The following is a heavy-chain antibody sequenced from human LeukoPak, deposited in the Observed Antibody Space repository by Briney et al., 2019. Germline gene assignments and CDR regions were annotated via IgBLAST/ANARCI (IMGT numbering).Heavy chain of an antibody. D-gene: IGHD6-19*01. CDR2: VSYDGSDK. Sequence: RSGGSLRLSCAASGFTFSSYWMSWVRQAPGKGLEWVTIVSYDGSDKYYADSVKGRFTISRDNSKNTLYLQMNSLRAEDTAVYYCAKAVTGRFPAQYFDYWGQGTLVTVSS. J-gene: IGHJ4*02. CDR3: AKAVTGRFPAQYFDY. CDR1: GFTFSSYW. V-gene: IGHV3-30*18.